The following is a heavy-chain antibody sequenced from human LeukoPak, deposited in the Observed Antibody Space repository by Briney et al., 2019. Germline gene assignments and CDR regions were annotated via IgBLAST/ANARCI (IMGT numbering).Heavy chain of an antibody. CDR2: ISAYNGNT. J-gene: IGHJ5*02. CDR3: ARDLGSSATSTNWFDP. CDR1: GYTFASYG. D-gene: IGHD6-6*01. V-gene: IGHV1-18*01. Sequence: ASVKVSCKASGYTFASYGISWVRQAPGQGLEWMGWISAYNGNTNYAQKLQGRVTMTTDTSTSTAYMELRSLRSDDTAVYYCARDLGSSATSTNWFDPWGQGTLVTVSS.